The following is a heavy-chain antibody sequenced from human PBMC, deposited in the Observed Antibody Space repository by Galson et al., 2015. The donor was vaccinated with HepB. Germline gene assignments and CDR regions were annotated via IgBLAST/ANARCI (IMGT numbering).Heavy chain of an antibody. D-gene: IGHD6-19*01. CDR1: GFTFSGYG. Sequence: SLRLSCAASGFTFSGYGMHWVRQAPGKGLEWVAVIWYDGSNRYYADSVKGRFTISRDNSRNTLHLQMNSLRVEDTAVYYCATRSGASGWYSYFQHWGQGTLVTVSS. J-gene: IGHJ1*01. CDR2: IWYDGSNR. CDR3: ATRSGASGWYSYFQH. V-gene: IGHV3-33*08.